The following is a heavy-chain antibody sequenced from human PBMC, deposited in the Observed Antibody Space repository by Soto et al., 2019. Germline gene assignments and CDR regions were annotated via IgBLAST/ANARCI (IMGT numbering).Heavy chain of an antibody. CDR2: ISSNSAYI. D-gene: IGHD6-13*01. J-gene: IGHJ5*02. CDR1: GFTFRSFT. V-gene: IGHV3-21*01. Sequence: LGGSLRLSCAASGFTFRSFTMNWVRQAPGKGLEWVSTISSNSAYIYYTDALRGRFTISRDNAKNSLHLQMNSLRAEDTAVYYCTRDASRDSSARGWFDPWGPGTLVTVSS. CDR3: TRDASRDSSARGWFDP.